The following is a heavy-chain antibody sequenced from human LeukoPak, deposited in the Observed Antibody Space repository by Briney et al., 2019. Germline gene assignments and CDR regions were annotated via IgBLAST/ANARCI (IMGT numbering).Heavy chain of an antibody. Sequence: SETLSLTCTVSGGSISSYYWSWIRQPPGKGLEWIEYIYYSGSTNYNPSLKSRVTISVDTSKNQFSLKLSSVTAADTAVYYCARDPVDQPYWFFDLWGRGTLVTVSS. CDR2: IYYSGST. CDR1: GGSISSYY. V-gene: IGHV4-59*13. J-gene: IGHJ2*01. CDR3: ARDPVDQPYWFFDL.